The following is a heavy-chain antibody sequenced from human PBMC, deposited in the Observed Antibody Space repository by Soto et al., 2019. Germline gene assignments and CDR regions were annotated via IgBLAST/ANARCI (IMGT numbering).Heavy chain of an antibody. J-gene: IGHJ4*02. CDR2: MYYGGST. D-gene: IGHD2-15*01. CDR1: GGSISSYY. V-gene: IGHV4-59*01. CDR3: ARSTGYGDSYFDY. Sequence: SETLSLTCTVSGGSISSYYWSWIRQPPGKGLEWIGYMYYGGSTNYNPSLKSRVTVSGDTSKNDFSLKLTSVTAADTAVYYCARSTGYGDSYFDYWGRGNLVTVSS.